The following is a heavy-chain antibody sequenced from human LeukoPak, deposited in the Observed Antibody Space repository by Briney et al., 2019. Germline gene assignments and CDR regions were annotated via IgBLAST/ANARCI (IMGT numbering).Heavy chain of an antibody. D-gene: IGHD3-9*01. Sequence: SETLSLTCTVSGYSISSGYYWGWIRQPPGKGLEWIGSIYRSGSTYYNPSLKSRVTISVDTSKNQFSLKLSSVTAADTAVYYCARGVAYFYWGQGTLVTVSS. CDR1: GYSISSGYY. CDR3: ARGVAYFY. V-gene: IGHV4-38-2*02. CDR2: IYRSGST. J-gene: IGHJ4*02.